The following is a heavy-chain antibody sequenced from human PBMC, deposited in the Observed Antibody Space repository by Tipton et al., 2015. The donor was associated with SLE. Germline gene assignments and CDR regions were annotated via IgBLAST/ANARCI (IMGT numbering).Heavy chain of an antibody. CDR2: ISYGGGS. D-gene: IGHD1-26*01. CDR3: ATSALMGAPIPFLY. V-gene: IGHV4-59*08. J-gene: IGHJ4*02. CDR1: GGSISSNY. Sequence: LRLSCSVSGGSISSNYWIWIRQPPGKGLEWIGYISYGGGSNYNPSLKRRVTISVDTAKNQFSLKLTSVTATDTAVYYCATSALMGAPIPFLYWGQGSLVTVSS.